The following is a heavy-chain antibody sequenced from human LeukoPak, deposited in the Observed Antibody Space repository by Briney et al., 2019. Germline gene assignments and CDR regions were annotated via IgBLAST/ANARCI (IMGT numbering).Heavy chain of an antibody. Sequence: SETLSLTCTVSGGSISSYYWSWIRQPPGKGLEWIGYIYYSGSTNYNPSLKSRVTMSVDTSKNQFSLKLSSVTAADTAVYYCARVEVVSTWAVTGAFDIWGQGTMVTVSS. D-gene: IGHD2-21*02. CDR3: ARVEVVSTWAVTGAFDI. CDR2: IYYSGST. V-gene: IGHV4-59*12. J-gene: IGHJ3*02. CDR1: GGSISSYY.